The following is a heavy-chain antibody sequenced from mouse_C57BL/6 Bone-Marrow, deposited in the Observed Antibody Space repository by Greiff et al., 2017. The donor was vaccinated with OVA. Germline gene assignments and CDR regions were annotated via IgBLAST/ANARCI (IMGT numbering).Heavy chain of an antibody. V-gene: IGHV1-52*01. CDR1: GYTFTSYW. Sequence: QVQLQQSGAELVRPGSSVKLSCKASGYTFTSYWMHWVKQRPIQGLEWIGNIDPSDSETHYNQKFKDKATLTVDKSSSTAYMPLSSLTSEDSAVYYCARRPFDYWGQGTTLTVSS. CDR2: IDPSDSET. J-gene: IGHJ2*01. CDR3: ARRPFDY.